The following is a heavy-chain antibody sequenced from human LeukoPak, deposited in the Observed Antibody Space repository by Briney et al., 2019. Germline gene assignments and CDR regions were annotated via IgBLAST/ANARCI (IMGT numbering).Heavy chain of an antibody. D-gene: IGHD4-23*01. CDR2: ISSSSSYI. CDR1: GFTFSSCS. CDR3: ARGYNFGGY. J-gene: IGHJ4*02. Sequence: GGSLSLSCAASGFTFSSCSMNWVRQAPGKGLEWVSSISSSSSYIYYADSVKGRFTISRDNSRNTLYLQMNSLRAEDTAIYYCARGYNFGGYWGQGTLVTVSS. V-gene: IGHV3-21*04.